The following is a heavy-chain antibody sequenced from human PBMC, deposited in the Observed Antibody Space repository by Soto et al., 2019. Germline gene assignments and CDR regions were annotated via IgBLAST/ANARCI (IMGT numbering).Heavy chain of an antibody. J-gene: IGHJ4*02. CDR2: IIPIFGTA. Sequence: ASVKVSCKASGGTFSSYAISWVRQAPGQGLEWMGGIIPIFGTANYAQKFQGRVTITADESTSTAYMELSSLRSEDTAVYYCARDSDYGDYVWDYWGQGTLVTVS. CDR1: GGTFSSYA. D-gene: IGHD4-17*01. CDR3: ARDSDYGDYVWDY. V-gene: IGHV1-69*13.